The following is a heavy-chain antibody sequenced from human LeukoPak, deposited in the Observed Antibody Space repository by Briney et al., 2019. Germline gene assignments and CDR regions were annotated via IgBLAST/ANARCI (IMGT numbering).Heavy chain of an antibody. CDR1: GGSFSGYS. D-gene: IGHD1-1*01. CDR2: SDRSVST. J-gene: IGHJ4*02. CDR3: ARGSATGLAY. Sequence: MPSETLSLICAVYGGSFSGYSWTWIRQPPGKGRDWIGESDRSVSTIYNPSLKSRLTISVDTSKNQFSQKVSSVTAADTAVYFCARGSATGLAYWGQGTLVTVSS. V-gene: IGHV4-34*01.